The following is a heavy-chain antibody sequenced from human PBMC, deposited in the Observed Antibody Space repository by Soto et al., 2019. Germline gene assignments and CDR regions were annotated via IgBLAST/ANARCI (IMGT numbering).Heavy chain of an antibody. J-gene: IGHJ4*02. D-gene: IGHD3-22*01. CDR2: IYYSGST. CDR1: GGSISSYY. V-gene: IGHV4-59*01. Sequence: QVQLQESGPGLVKPSETLSLTCTVSGGSISSYYWSWIRQPPGKGLEWIGYIYYSGSTNYNPSLKNRVTIAVDTSKNQFSLKLSSVTAADTAVYYCASGPYYYDSSGYHWDYWGQGTLVTVSS. CDR3: ASGPYYYDSSGYHWDY.